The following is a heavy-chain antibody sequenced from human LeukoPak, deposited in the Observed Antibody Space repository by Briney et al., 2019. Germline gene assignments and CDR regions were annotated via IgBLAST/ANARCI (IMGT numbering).Heavy chain of an antibody. V-gene: IGHV4-31*03. CDR2: IYYSGNT. CDR3: ARERRGSYYFYGLDV. CDR1: GGSISSGSYY. Sequence: NPSETLSFTCTVSGGSISSGSYYWHWIRQYPGKGLEWIGYIYYSGNTHYNPSLKSRLTISIDTSRNQFSLKLNFVTAADTALYYCARERRGSYYFYGLDVWGQGTTVTVSS. J-gene: IGHJ6*02.